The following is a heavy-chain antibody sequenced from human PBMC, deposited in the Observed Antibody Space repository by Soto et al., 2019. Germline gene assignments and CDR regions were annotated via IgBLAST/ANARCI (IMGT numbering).Heavy chain of an antibody. Sequence: SETLSLTCTVSGGSISSGGYYWSWIRQHPGKGLEWIGYIYYSGSTYYNPSLKSRVTISVDTSKNQFSLKLSSVTAADTAVYYCAADSSGYLFDYWGQGTLVTVSS. V-gene: IGHV4-31*03. D-gene: IGHD3-22*01. CDR1: GGSISSGGYY. CDR3: AADSSGYLFDY. CDR2: IYYSGST. J-gene: IGHJ4*02.